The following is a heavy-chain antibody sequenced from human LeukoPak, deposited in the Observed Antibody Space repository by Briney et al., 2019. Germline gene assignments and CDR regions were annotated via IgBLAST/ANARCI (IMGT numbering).Heavy chain of an antibody. CDR1: RFTFSRYS. CDR2: ISGSGGST. Sequence: PGGSPRLSCAASRFTFSRYSMKWVRQAPGKGLEWVSAISGSGGSTYYADSVKGRFTISRDNSKNTLYLQMNSLRAEDTAVYYCAKRHYDYVWGSYPFDYWGQGTLVTVSS. D-gene: IGHD3-16*01. J-gene: IGHJ4*02. V-gene: IGHV3-23*01. CDR3: AKRHYDYVWGSYPFDY.